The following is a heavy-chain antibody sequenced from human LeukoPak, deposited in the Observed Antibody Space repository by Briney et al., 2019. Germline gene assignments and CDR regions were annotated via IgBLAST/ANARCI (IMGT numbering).Heavy chain of an antibody. CDR1: GFTFSSYS. CDR2: ISSSSSYI. Sequence: PGGSLRLSCAASGFTFSSYSMNWVRQAPGKGLEWVSSISSSSSYIYYADSVKGRFTISRDNAKNSLYLQMNSLRAEDTAVYYCARDFSSSWYGEFGYWGQGTLVTVSS. J-gene: IGHJ4*02. V-gene: IGHV3-21*01. CDR3: ARDFSSSWYGEFGY. D-gene: IGHD6-13*01.